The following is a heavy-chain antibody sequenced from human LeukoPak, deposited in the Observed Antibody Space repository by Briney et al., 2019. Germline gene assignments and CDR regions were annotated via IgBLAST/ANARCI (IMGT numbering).Heavy chain of an antibody. J-gene: IGHJ4*02. D-gene: IGHD4-23*01. CDR1: GGSISSYY. CDR3: ARELVVTQGGYFDY. V-gene: IGHV4-59*01. CDR2: IYYGGST. Sequence: SETLSLTCTVSGGSISSYYWSWIRQPPGKGLEWIGYIYYGGSTNYNPSLKSRVTISVDTSKNQFSLKLSFVTAADTAVYYCARELVVTQGGYFDYWGQGTLVTVSS.